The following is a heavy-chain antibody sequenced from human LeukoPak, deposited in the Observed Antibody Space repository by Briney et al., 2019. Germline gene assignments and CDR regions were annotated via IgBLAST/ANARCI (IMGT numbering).Heavy chain of an antibody. J-gene: IGHJ4*02. D-gene: IGHD3-22*01. CDR3: ARHYYFDPGYYLGPFDY. CDR1: GFTSSNYA. V-gene: IGHV3-23*01. Sequence: GGSLRLSCAASGFTSSNYAMTWVRQAPGKGLEWVSTISGSRGDTYYADSVKGRFTISRDNSKNTLYLQMNSLRAEDTALYYCARHYYFDPGYYLGPFDYWGQGPLVTASS. CDR2: ISGSRGDT.